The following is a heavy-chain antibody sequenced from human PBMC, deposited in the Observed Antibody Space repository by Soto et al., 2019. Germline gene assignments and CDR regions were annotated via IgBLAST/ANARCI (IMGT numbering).Heavy chain of an antibody. Sequence: QVQLQESGPRLVRPSGTLSLTCTISGGSFGTNYWSWIRQAPGKGLEWIGYTYYTGSTKYNPSLKSRATISVDTSNNQFSLTLNSAAAADTAVYYCATDSAGRGPFDPWGQAILVTVSS. CDR1: GGSFGTNY. J-gene: IGHJ5*02. CDR2: TYYTGST. V-gene: IGHV4-59*13. CDR3: ATDSAGRGPFDP. D-gene: IGHD3-10*01.